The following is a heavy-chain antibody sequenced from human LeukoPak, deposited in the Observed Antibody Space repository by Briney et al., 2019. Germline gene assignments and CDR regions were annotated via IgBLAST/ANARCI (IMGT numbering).Heavy chain of an antibody. Sequence: GGSLRLSCAASGFTFSSYAMSWVRQAPGKGLEWVAPISGSGATTYYADSVKGRFTISRDNSKNTLYLQMNSLRAEDTAVYYCAKAHDIVVVLDYRGQGAPVTVSS. CDR1: GFTFSSYA. D-gene: IGHD2-15*01. J-gene: IGHJ4*02. CDR2: ISGSGATT. V-gene: IGHV3-23*01. CDR3: AKAHDIVVVLDY.